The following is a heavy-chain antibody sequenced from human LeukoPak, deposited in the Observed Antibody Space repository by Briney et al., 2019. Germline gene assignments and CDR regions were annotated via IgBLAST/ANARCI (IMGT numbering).Heavy chain of an antibody. D-gene: IGHD3-10*01. J-gene: IGHJ4*02. CDR3: ARDLKYYVSGIYFDY. Sequence: ASVKVSCKASGYTFTSYGISWVRQAPGQGLEWMGWISAYNGNTNYAQKLQGRVTMTTDTSTSTAYMELRSLRSDDTAVYYCARDLKYYVSGIYFDYWGQGTLVTVSS. CDR1: GYTFTSYG. V-gene: IGHV1-18*04. CDR2: ISAYNGNT.